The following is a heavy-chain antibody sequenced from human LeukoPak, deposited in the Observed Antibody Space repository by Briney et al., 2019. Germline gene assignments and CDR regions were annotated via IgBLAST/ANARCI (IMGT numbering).Heavy chain of an antibody. CDR3: LFLPHYYGSGSLDY. CDR1: GFTFSTHW. CDR2: VNRDESIT. J-gene: IGHJ4*02. Sequence: GGSPRLSCAASGFTFSTHWMHWVRQAPGRGLVLVSRVNRDESITTYADSVKGRFTISRDNAKNTLYLQMSSLRAEDTAVYYCLFLPHYYGSGSLDYWGQGTLVTVSS. V-gene: IGHV3-74*01. D-gene: IGHD3-10*01.